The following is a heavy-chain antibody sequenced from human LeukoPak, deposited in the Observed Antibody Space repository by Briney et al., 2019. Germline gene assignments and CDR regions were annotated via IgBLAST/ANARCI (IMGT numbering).Heavy chain of an antibody. J-gene: IGHJ3*02. Sequence: GASVKASCKASGGTFSSYAISWVRQAPGQGLEWMGGIIPIFGTANYAQKFQGRVTMTRDTSTSTVYMELSSLRSEDTAVYYCARGHFWSGYYAFDIWGQGTMVTVSS. CDR3: ARGHFWSGYYAFDI. CDR2: IIPIFGTA. D-gene: IGHD3-3*02. V-gene: IGHV1-69*05. CDR1: GGTFSSYA.